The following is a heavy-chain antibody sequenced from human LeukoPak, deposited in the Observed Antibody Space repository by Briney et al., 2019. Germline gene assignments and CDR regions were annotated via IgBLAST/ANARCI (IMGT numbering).Heavy chain of an antibody. Sequence: GASVKVSCKASGYTFTGYYMHWVRQAPGQGLEWMGWINPNSGGTNYAQKFQGRVTMTRDTSISTAYMELSRLRSDDTAVYYCARAGYYYDSSGYYLHDAFDIWGQGTMVTVS. J-gene: IGHJ3*02. V-gene: IGHV1-2*02. CDR2: INPNSGGT. D-gene: IGHD3-22*01. CDR3: ARAGYYYDSSGYYLHDAFDI. CDR1: GYTFTGYY.